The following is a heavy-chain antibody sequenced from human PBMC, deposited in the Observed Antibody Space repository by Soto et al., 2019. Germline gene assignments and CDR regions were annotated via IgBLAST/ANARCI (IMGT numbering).Heavy chain of an antibody. J-gene: IGHJ6*03. D-gene: IGHD3-3*01. CDR3: ARGSFWSGYYLHYYYYYMDV. CDR2: MNPNSGNT. Sequence: GASAKVSCKASGYTFTSYDINWVRQATGQGLEWMGWMNPNSGNTGYAQKFQGRVTMTRNTSISTAYMELSSLRSEDTAVYYCARGSFWSGYYLHYYYYYMDVWGKGTTVTVSS. V-gene: IGHV1-8*01. CDR1: GYTFTSYD.